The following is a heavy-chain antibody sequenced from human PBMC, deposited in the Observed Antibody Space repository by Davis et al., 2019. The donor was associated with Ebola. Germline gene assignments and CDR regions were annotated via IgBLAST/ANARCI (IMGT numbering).Heavy chain of an antibody. V-gene: IGHV4-38-2*01. J-gene: IGHJ4*02. CDR2: IYHSGST. CDR1: GGSFSGYY. CDR3: ARGIAVAGTFDY. D-gene: IGHD6-19*01. Sequence: PSETLSLTCAVYGGSFSGYYWGWIRQPPGKGLEWIGSIYHSGSTYYNPSLKSRVTISVETSKNQFSLKLSSVTAADTAVYYCARGIAVAGTFDYWGQGTLVTVSS.